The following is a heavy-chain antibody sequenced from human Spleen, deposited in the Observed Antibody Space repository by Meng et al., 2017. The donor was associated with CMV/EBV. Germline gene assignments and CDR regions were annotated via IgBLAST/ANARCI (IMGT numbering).Heavy chain of an antibody. V-gene: IGHV1-2*02. D-gene: IGHD2-2*01. CDR2: INPTSGGT. Sequence: ASVKVSCKASGYTFTDYYIHWVRQAPGQGLEWMGWINPTSGGTKNAQNFQGRVTFTKDTSINTAYMELNRLRSDDTAVYYCARGEGYCSTMSCSVFGYWGQGTLVTVSS. CDR3: ARGEGYCSTMSCSVFGY. CDR1: GYTFTDYY. J-gene: IGHJ4*02.